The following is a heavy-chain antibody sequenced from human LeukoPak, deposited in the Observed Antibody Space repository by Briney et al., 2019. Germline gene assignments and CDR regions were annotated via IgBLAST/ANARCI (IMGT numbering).Heavy chain of an antibody. J-gene: IGHJ2*01. CDR3: ARAFKVPSWYFAL. Sequence: GGSLRLSCAASGFTFSSYWMSWVRQAPGKGLEWVANIKQDGSEKYYVDSVKGRFTISRDNAKNSLYLQMNSLRAEDTAVYYCARAFKVPSWYFALWGRGTLVTVSS. CDR2: IKQDGSEK. V-gene: IGHV3-7*03. CDR1: GFTFSSYW.